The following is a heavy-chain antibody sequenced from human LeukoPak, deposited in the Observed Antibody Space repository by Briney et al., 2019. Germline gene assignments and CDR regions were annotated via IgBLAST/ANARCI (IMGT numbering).Heavy chain of an antibody. CDR3: ARGYYDSGSYYNY. CDR2: INPNSGGT. J-gene: IGHJ4*02. D-gene: IGHD3-10*01. Sequence: ASVKVSCKASGYTFAAYSMHWVRQAPGQGLEWMGWINPNSGGTNYAQKFQGRVTLTRDTSISTAYMELSRLRSDDTAVYYCARGYYDSGSYYNYWGQGTLVTVSS. V-gene: IGHV1-2*02. CDR1: GYTFAAYS.